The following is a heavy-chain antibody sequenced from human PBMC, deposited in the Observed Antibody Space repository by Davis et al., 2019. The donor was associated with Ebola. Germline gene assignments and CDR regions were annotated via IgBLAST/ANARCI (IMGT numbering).Heavy chain of an antibody. CDR1: GGTFSSYA. J-gene: IGHJ6*02. CDR3: GVGMRLYYGMDV. CDR2: IIPIFGTA. V-gene: IGHV1-69*13. D-gene: IGHD2-2*01. Sequence: SVKVSCKASGGTFSSYAISWVRQAPGQGLEWMGGIIPIFGTANYAQKFQGRVTITADESTSTAYMELSSLRSEDTAVYYCGVGMRLYYGMDVWGQGTTVTVSS.